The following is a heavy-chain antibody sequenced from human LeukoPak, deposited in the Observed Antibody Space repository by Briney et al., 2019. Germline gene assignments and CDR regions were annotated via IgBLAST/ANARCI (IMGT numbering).Heavy chain of an antibody. V-gene: IGHV3-74*01. Sequence: AGGSLRLSCAASGFTFSTYWMHWVRRAPGKGLVWVSRINSDGSITSYADSVKGRFTISRGNAKETPYLQMNSLGAEDTAVYYCVGFNYGDYPGDYWGQGTLATVSS. CDR3: VGFNYGDYPGDY. CDR2: INSDGSIT. CDR1: GFTFSTYW. J-gene: IGHJ4*02. D-gene: IGHD4-17*01.